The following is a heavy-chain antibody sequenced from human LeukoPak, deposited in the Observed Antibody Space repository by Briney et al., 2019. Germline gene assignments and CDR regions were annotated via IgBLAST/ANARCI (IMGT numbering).Heavy chain of an antibody. V-gene: IGHV1-8*01. J-gene: IGHJ4*02. Sequence: ASVKVSCKASGYTFTSYDINWVRQATGQGLEWMEWLNPNRGNTGYAQKFQGRVTMTRNTSISTAYMELSSLRSEDTAVYYCAREMKYCSGGSCYSGAFDYWGQGTLVTVSS. D-gene: IGHD2-15*01. CDR3: AREMKYCSGGSCYSGAFDY. CDR2: LNPNRGNT. CDR1: GYTFTSYD.